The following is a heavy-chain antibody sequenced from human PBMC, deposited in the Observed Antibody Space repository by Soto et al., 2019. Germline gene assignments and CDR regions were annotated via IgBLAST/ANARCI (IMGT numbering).Heavy chain of an antibody. CDR3: ARPRGYGVFDAYDI. CDR2: ISASGDTI. V-gene: IGHV3-23*01. J-gene: IGHJ3*02. D-gene: IGHD4-17*01. CDR1: GFTFSTYA. Sequence: GGSLRLSCAASGFTFSTYAMSWVRQAPGKGLEWVSAISASGDTIYYADSVKGRFTISRDNSMNALYLQISSLRIEDTAVYYCARPRGYGVFDAYDIWGQGTMVTVSS.